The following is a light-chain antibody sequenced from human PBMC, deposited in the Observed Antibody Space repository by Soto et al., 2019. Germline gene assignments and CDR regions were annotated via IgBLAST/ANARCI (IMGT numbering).Light chain of an antibody. J-gene: IGKJ3*01. CDR3: QQRSNWPPFS. Sequence: EIVLTQSPATLSLSPGERATLSCRASQSVSSYLVWYQQKPGQAPRLLIYDASTRATGVPARFSGSGSGTDFTLTISSLEPEDFAVYYCQQRSNWPPFSFGPGTIVDIK. V-gene: IGKV3-11*01. CDR2: DAS. CDR1: QSVSSY.